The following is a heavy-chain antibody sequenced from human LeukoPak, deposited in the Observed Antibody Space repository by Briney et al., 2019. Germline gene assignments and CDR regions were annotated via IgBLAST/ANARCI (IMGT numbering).Heavy chain of an antibody. J-gene: IGHJ3*02. V-gene: IGHV1-18*01. D-gene: IGHD2-2*01. CDR1: GYTFTNYG. CDR3: ARCSSTSCYDAFDI. CDR2: ISGYNGYT. Sequence: VSVKVSCKASGYTFTNYGVSWVRQAPGQGLEWMGWISGYNGYTNYAQKFQFRVTMTTDTSTSTAYMDLRSLRSDDTAVYHCARCSSTSCYDAFDIWGQGTMVTVSS.